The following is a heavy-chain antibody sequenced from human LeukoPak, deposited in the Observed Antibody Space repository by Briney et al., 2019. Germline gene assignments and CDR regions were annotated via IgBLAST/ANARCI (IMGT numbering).Heavy chain of an antibody. CDR3: ARDFPGDCSGGSCYSGYYGMDV. CDR1: GFTFSSYE. V-gene: IGHV3-48*03. J-gene: IGHJ6*02. Sequence: PGGSLTLSCAASGFTFSSYEMNWVRQAPGKGLEWVSYISSSGSTIYYADSVKGRFTISRDNAKNSLYLKMNSLRAEDTAVYYCARDFPGDCSGGSCYSGYYGMDVWGQGTTVTVSS. D-gene: IGHD2-15*01. CDR2: ISSSGSTI.